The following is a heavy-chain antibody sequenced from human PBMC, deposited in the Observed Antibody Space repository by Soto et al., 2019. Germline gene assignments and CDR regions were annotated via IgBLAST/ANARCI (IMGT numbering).Heavy chain of an antibody. J-gene: IGHJ3*02. CDR2: IIPIFGTA. D-gene: IGHD6-13*01. CDR3: ARDLGPVTAAPGRDDSDI. Sequence: GASVKVSCKASGGAFSSYAISWVRQAPGQWLEWMGVIIPIFGTANYAQKFQGRVTMTTDTSTSTAYMELRSLRSDDTAVYYCARDLGPVTAAPGRDDSDIWGQGTMVTVSS. CDR1: GGAFSSYA. V-gene: IGHV1-69*05.